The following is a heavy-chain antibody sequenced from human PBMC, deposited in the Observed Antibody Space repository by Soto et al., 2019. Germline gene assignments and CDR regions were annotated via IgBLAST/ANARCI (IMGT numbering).Heavy chain of an antibody. CDR1: GFTFSSYW. CDR2: INSDGSST. J-gene: IGHJ4*02. V-gene: IGHV3-74*01. CDR3: ARFNEDFWSGYPESPDY. D-gene: IGHD3-3*01. Sequence: GGSLRLSCAASGFTFSSYWMHWVRQAPGKGLVWVSRINSDGSSTSYADSVKGRFTISRDNAKNTLYLQMNSLRAEDTAVYYCARFNEDFWSGYPESPDYWGQGTLVTGSS.